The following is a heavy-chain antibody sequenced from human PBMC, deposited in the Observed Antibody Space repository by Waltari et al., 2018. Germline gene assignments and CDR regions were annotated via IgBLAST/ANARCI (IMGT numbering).Heavy chain of an antibody. J-gene: IGHJ4*02. V-gene: IGHV4-59*09. CDR2: ST. Sequence: STNYNPSLKSRVTISVDTSKNQFSLKLSSVTAADTAVYYCAGGLGTTYYYDSSGYRTHPFDYWGQGTLVTVSS. D-gene: IGHD3-22*01. CDR3: AGGLGTTYYYDSSGYRTHPFDY.